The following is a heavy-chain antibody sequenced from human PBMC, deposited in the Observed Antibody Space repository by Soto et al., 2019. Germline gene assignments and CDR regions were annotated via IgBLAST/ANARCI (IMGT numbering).Heavy chain of an antibody. CDR1: GGSISSSNW. J-gene: IGHJ5*02. CDR3: ARDEGRAMVRGYNWFDP. D-gene: IGHD3-10*01. V-gene: IGHV4-4*02. CDR2: IYHSGST. Sequence: SETLSLTCAVSGGSISSSNWWSWVRQPPGKGLEWIGEIYHSGSTNYNPSLKSRVTISVDKSKNQFSLKLSSVTAADTAVYYCARDEGRAMVRGYNWFDPWGQGTLVTVSS.